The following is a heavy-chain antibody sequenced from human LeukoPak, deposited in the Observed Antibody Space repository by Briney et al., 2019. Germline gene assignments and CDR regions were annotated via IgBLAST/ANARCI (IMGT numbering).Heavy chain of an antibody. CDR1: GFTFSSYA. CDR3: ARPHREVVTANVLGWFDP. Sequence: PGGSLRLSCAASGFTFSSYAMSWVRQAPGKGLEWVAVISYDGSNRYYADSVKGRFTISRDNSKNTLYLQMNSLRAEDTAVYYCARPHREVVTANVLGWFDPWGQGTLVTVSS. CDR2: ISYDGSNR. J-gene: IGHJ5*02. D-gene: IGHD2-21*02. V-gene: IGHV3-30-3*01.